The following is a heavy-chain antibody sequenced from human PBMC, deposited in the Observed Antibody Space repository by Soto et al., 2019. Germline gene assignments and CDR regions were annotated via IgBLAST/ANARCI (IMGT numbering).Heavy chain of an antibody. CDR3: ARLGGSGSYYNSPYYYYYGMDV. V-gene: IGHV5-51*01. CDR2: IYPGDSDT. D-gene: IGHD3-10*01. J-gene: IGHJ6*02. Sequence: PGESLKISCKGSGYSFTSYWIGWVRQMPGKGLEWMGIIYPGDSDTRYSPSFQGQVTISADKSISTAYLQWSSLKASDTAMYYCARLGGSGSYYNSPYYYYYGMDVWGQGTTVTVS. CDR1: GYSFTSYW.